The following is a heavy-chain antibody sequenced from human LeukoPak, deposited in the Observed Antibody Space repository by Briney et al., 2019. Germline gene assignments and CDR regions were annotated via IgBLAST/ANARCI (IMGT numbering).Heavy chain of an antibody. D-gene: IGHD3-10*01. V-gene: IGHV3-53*01. CDR3: ARARRRITMVRGPVAWFDP. CDR2: IYSGGST. J-gene: IGHJ5*02. Sequence: PGGSLRLSCAASGFTFSNAWMSWVRQAPGKGLEWVSVIYSGGSTYYADSVKGRFTISRDNSKNTLYLQMNSLRAEDTAVYYCARARRRITMVRGPVAWFDPWGQGTLVTVSS. CDR1: GFTFSNAW.